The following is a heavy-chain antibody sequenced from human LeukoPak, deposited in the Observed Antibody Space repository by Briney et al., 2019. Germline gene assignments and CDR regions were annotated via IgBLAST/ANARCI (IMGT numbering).Heavy chain of an antibody. J-gene: IGHJ4*02. D-gene: IGHD1-1*01. CDR3: ARDLEGYFDY. CDR1: GYTFTSNY. Sequence: ASVKVSCKASGYTFTSNYMHWVRQAPGQGPEWMGVISPSGGSTTYAQKFQGRVTMTRDTSISTAYMELSRLRSDDTAVYYCARDLEGYFDYWGQGTLVTVSS. V-gene: IGHV1-2*02. CDR2: ISPSGGST.